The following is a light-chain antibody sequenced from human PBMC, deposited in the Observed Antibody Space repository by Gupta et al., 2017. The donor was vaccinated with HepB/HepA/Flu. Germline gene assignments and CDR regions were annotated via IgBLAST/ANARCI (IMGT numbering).Light chain of an antibody. Sequence: EIVLTQSPGTLSLSPGERATLSCRTSQTVSSTYLAWYQQKPGQAPRLLIYAASNRATGIPDRFSGSGSGTDFTLTISRREPEDFAVYYCHQYGSSSWTFGQGTEVEIK. CDR3: HQYGSSSWT. J-gene: IGKJ1*01. V-gene: IGKV3-20*01. CDR2: AAS. CDR1: QTVSSTY.